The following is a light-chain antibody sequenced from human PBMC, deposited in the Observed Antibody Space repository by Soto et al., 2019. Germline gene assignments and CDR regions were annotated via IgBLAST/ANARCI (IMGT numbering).Light chain of an antibody. CDR2: GAS. CDR1: QSVDIN. Sequence: IVLTQSPATLSLSPAXXXXXXFLASQSVDINLAWYQQKPGQAPRLLIYGASARATDVPARFSGSGSGTEFTLTISSLQSEDFAVYYCQHYYNWLITFGQGTRLEIK. V-gene: IGKV3-15*01. J-gene: IGKJ5*01. CDR3: QHYYNWLIT.